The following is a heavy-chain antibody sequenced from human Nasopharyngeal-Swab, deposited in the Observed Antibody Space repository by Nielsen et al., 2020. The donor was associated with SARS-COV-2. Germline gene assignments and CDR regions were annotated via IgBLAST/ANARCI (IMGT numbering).Heavy chain of an antibody. CDR3: AREGYSYGNNWFDP. CDR2: IYHSGST. J-gene: IGHJ5*02. CDR1: GYSISSGYY. V-gene: IGHV4-38-2*02. D-gene: IGHD5-18*01. Sequence: SETLSLTCTVSGYSISSGYYWCWLRQPPGKGLEWIGSIYHSGSTYYNPSLKSRVTISVDTSKNQFSLKLSSVTAADTAVYYCAREGYSYGNNWFDPWGQGTLVTVSS.